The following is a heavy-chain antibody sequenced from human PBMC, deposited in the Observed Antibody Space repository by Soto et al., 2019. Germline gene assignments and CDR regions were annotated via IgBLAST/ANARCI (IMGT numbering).Heavy chain of an antibody. CDR1: GDTFNFYS. CDR3: ARNYDSGYRAFDS. V-gene: IGHV1-69*02. J-gene: IGHJ4*02. CDR2: VNPILSKS. D-gene: IGHD3-10*01. Sequence: QVQLVQSGAEVKSAGSSVKVSCKASGDTFNFYSINWVRQAPGLGLEWVGRVNPILSKSNYAQRFQGRVTMTADKSTGTAYMDLRSLRSEDTAIYYCARNYDSGYRAFDSWGQGALVTVSS.